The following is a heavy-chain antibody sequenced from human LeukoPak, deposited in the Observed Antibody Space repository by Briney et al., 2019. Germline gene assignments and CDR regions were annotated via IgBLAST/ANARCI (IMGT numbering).Heavy chain of an antibody. V-gene: IGHV3-23*01. D-gene: IGHD5-18*01. CDR3: AKDGYRYGPNYFDY. CDR2: ISGSGGST. J-gene: IGHJ4*02. Sequence: GGSLRLSCAASGFSFSSYAMSWVRQAPGKGLEWVSGISGSGGSTYYADSVKGRFTISRDNSKNTLYLQMNSLRAEDTAVYYCAKDGYRYGPNYFDYWGQGTLVTVSS. CDR1: GFSFSSYA.